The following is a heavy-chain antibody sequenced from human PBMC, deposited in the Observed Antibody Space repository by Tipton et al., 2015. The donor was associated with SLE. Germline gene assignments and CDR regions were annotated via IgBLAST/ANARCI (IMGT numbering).Heavy chain of an antibody. CDR3: ARVGFWSGYSIDYFDY. V-gene: IGHV4-34*01. CDR2: INHSGST. Sequence: TLFLTCAVYGGSFSGYYWSWIRQPPGKGLEWIGEINHSGSTNYNPSLKSRVTISVDTSKNQFSLKLSSVTAADTAVYYCARVGFWSGYSIDYFDYWGQGTLVTVSS. CDR1: GGSFSGYY. D-gene: IGHD3-3*01. J-gene: IGHJ4*02.